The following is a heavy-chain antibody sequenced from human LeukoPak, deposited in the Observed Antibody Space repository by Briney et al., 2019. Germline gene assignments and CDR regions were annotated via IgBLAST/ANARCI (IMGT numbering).Heavy chain of an antibody. CDR3: AKAEAVLYAEYFQH. J-gene: IGHJ1*01. CDR1: EFSVGSNY. D-gene: IGHD3-16*01. CDR2: ISWNSGSI. Sequence: QSGGSLRLSCAASEFSVGSNYMTWVRQAPGKGLEWVSGISWNSGSIGYADSVKGRFTISRDNAKNSLYLQMNSLRAEDTALYYCAKAEAVLYAEYFQHWGQGTLVTVSS. V-gene: IGHV3-9*01.